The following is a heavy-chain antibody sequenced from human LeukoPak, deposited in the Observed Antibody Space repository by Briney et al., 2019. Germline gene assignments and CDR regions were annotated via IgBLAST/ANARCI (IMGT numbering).Heavy chain of an antibody. CDR3: AREAYCSSTSCFDY. V-gene: IGHV3-33*01. D-gene: IGHD2-2*01. CDR2: IWYDGSNK. CDR1: GFTFSSYG. J-gene: IGHJ4*02. Sequence: GGSLRLSCAASGFTFSSYGMHWVRQAPGKGLEWVAVIWYDGSNKYYADSVKGRFTISRDNSKNTLYLQMNSLRAEDTAVYYCAREAYCSSTSCFDYWGQGTLVTVSS.